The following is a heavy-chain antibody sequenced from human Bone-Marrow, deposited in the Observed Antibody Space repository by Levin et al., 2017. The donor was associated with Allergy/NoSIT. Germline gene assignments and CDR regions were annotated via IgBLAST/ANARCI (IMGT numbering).Heavy chain of an antibody. D-gene: IGHD1-14*01. CDR3: ARNKNLGYYYYYMDV. Sequence: GGSLRLSCAASGFTFSSYAMHWVRQAPGKGLEYVSAISSNGGSTYYANSVKGRFTISRDNSKNTLYLQMGSLRAEDMAVYYCARNKNLGYYYYYMDVWGKGTTVTVSS. J-gene: IGHJ6*03. CDR2: ISSNGGST. CDR1: GFTFSSYA. V-gene: IGHV3-64*01.